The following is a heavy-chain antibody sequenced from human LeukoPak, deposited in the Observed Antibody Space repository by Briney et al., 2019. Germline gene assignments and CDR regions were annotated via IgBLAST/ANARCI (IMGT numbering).Heavy chain of an antibody. CDR2: MNPNSGNT. V-gene: IGHV1-8*01. CDR3: ARGRGYDSTLGY. Sequence: GASVKVSCKASGYTLTSYDINWVRQATGQGLEWMGWMNPNSGNTGYAQKFQGRVTMTRNTSISTAYMVLSSLRSEDTAVYYCARGRGYDSTLGYWGQGTLVTVSS. D-gene: IGHD3-22*01. CDR1: GYTLTSYD. J-gene: IGHJ4*02.